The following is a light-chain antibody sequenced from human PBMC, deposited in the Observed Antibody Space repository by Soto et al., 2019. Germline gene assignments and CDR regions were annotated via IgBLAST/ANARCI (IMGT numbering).Light chain of an antibody. CDR3: QQYGTYLWT. V-gene: IGKV1-5*01. CDR1: QSISSW. Sequence: DIQMTQSPSTLSASVGDRVTITCRASQSISSWLAWFQQKPGKAPKLLMYDAYSLESGVPSRFSGSGSGTEFTLTISSLQPDDFATYFCQQYGTYLWTFGQGTRVEIK. J-gene: IGKJ1*01. CDR2: DAY.